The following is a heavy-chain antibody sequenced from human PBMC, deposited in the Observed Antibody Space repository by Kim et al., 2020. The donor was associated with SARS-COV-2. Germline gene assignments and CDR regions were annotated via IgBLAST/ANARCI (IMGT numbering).Heavy chain of an antibody. CDR2: IYYSGST. CDR1: GGSISSSSYY. Sequence: SETLSLTCTVSGGSISSSSYYWGWIRQPPGKGLEWIGSIYYSGSTYYNPSLKSRVTISVDTSKNQFSLKLSSVTAADTAVYYCARQLASAMIVVAVQLWFDPWGQGTLVTVSS. D-gene: IGHD3-22*01. V-gene: IGHV4-39*01. CDR3: ARQLASAMIVVAVQLWFDP. J-gene: IGHJ5*02.